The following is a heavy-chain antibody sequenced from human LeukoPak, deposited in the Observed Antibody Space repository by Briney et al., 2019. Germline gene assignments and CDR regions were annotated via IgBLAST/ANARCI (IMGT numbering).Heavy chain of an antibody. Sequence: GGSLRLSCVASGFPSSGYAMGWVRQAPGKGLEWVSTISGTTSSTYYADSVKGRFTVSRDSSKNSLYLQMNSLRAEDTAIYYCAARPPIIVAGPFDFWGQGTLDTVSS. CDR3: AARPPIIVAGPFDF. D-gene: IGHD5-12*01. CDR2: ISGTTSST. J-gene: IGHJ4*02. V-gene: IGHV3-23*01. CDR1: GFPSSGYA.